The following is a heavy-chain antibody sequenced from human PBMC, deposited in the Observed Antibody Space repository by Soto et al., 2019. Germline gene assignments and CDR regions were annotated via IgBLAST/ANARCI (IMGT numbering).Heavy chain of an antibody. Sequence: EESLKISCQGSGYKFTRYWIGWVRQMPGKGLEWMGIIYPGDSDTRYSPSFQGQVTISADKSINTAYLQWSSLKASDTAMYYCDIQETDMVHRYDFWCQGNQVTVS. V-gene: IGHV5-51*01. CDR1: GYKFTRYW. D-gene: IGHD3-10*01. CDR2: IYPGDSDT. CDR3: DIQETDMVHRYDF. J-gene: IGHJ4*02.